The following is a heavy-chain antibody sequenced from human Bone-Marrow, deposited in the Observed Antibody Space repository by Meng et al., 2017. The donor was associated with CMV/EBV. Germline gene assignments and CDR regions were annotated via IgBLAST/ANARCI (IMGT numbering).Heavy chain of an antibody. J-gene: IGHJ6*02. CDR3: ARDYYDSGAYYYTEEYYHGLDV. CDR2: TYYRSKWYD. D-gene: IGHD3-22*01. V-gene: IGHV6-1*01. Sequence: SETPSLTCAISAHSVSSNSAAWNWIRQSPSRGLEWLGMTYYRSKWYDDYAMAVKSRITINPDTSKNQFSLQLNSVSPADTAVYYCARDYYDSGAYYYTEEYYHGLDVWAQGTTVTVPS. CDR1: AHSVSSNSAA.